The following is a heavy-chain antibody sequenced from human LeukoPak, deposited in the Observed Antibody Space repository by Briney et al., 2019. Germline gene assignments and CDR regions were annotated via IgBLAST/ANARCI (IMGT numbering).Heavy chain of an antibody. CDR1: GVSIRSYY. CDR2: VYNTGST. J-gene: IGHJ4*02. CDR3: ARGRDGYNYYDY. D-gene: IGHD5-24*01. V-gene: IGHV4-59*01. Sequence: ETLSLTCSVSGVSIRSYYWSWIRQPPGMGLEWIGYVYNTGSTHYNPSLKSRVTISLDTSKNQFSLKLSSVTAADTAVYYCARGRDGYNYYDYWGQGTLVTVSS.